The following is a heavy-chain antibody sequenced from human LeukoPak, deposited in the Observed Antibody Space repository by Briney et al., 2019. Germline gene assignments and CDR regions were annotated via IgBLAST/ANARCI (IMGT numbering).Heavy chain of an antibody. V-gene: IGHV4-59*08. CDR3: ARNKEDYYYYYGLDV. J-gene: IGHJ6*02. Sequence: PSETLSLTCTVSGGSISNYYWSWIRQPPGKGLEWIGYIYYSGSTNYTPSLKSRVTISVDTSKNQFSLKLSSVTAADTAVYYCARNKEDYYYYYGLDVWGQGTTVTVSS. CDR2: IYYSGST. CDR1: GGSISNYY.